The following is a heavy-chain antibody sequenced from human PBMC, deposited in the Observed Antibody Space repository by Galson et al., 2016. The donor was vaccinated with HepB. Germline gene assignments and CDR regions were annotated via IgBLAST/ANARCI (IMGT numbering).Heavy chain of an antibody. CDR1: GGTFNAYY. J-gene: IGHJ6*04. CDR3: ARVAYGGLTGYYGMDV. V-gene: IGHV4-30-4*08. Sequence: TLSLTCAAYGGTFNAYYWNWIRQPPGKGLEWIGYIYYSGSTYYNPSLTSRIIISVDTSKNQFSMKLTSVTAADTAVYYCARVAYGGLTGYYGMDVWGKGTTVTVSS. CDR2: IYYSGST. D-gene: IGHD1-26*01.